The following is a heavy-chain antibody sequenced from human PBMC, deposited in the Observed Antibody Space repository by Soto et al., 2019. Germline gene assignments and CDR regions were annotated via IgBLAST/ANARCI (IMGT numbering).Heavy chain of an antibody. Sequence: SVKVSCKASGGTFSSYTISWVRQAPGQGLEWMGRIIPILGIANYAQKFQGRVTITADKSTSTAYMELSSLRSEDTAVYYCARDRTSSHYDSSGYLNWFDPWGQGTLVTVSS. CDR3: ARDRTSSHYDSSGYLNWFDP. J-gene: IGHJ5*02. D-gene: IGHD3-22*01. CDR2: IIPILGIA. CDR1: GGTFSSYT. V-gene: IGHV1-69*04.